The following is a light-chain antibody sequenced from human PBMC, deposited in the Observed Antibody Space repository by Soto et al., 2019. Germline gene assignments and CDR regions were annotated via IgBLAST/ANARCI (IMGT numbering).Light chain of an antibody. Sequence: IQMTQSPSSLSASVGDRVTIPCRASQSIGTWSAWYQHSPGEGPKPLIHDASSLESGVPSRFSGSGSGTEFILTISSHHPDDFLRYYYQHYGGMGTFGQGTKVDIK. CDR2: DAS. CDR1: QSIGTW. V-gene: IGKV1-5*01. J-gene: IGKJ1*01. CDR3: QHYGGMGT.